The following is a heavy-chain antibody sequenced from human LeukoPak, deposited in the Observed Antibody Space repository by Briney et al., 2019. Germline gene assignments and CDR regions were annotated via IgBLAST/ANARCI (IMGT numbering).Heavy chain of an antibody. CDR1: GFTFSTYA. V-gene: IGHV3-23*01. Sequence: PGGSLRLSCAASGFTFSTYAKTWVRQAPGKGLEWVSAVSGSGDTTYYADSVKGRFTISRDNSKNTLYLQVNSLRAEDTAVYYCAKDRRESGYNFDYWGQGTLVTVSS. CDR2: VSGSGDTT. J-gene: IGHJ4*02. CDR3: AKDRRESGYNFDY. D-gene: IGHD5-24*01.